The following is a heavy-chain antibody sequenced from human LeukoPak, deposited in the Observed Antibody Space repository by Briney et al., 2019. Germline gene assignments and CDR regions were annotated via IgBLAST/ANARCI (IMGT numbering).Heavy chain of an antibody. V-gene: IGHV3-23*01. CDR2: ISGSRGTT. CDR3: ARDSTVVTHFDY. D-gene: IGHD4-23*01. CDR1: GFTFSSYA. J-gene: IGHJ4*02. Sequence: GGSLRLSCAASGFTFSSYAMNWVRQAPGKGLEWVSGISGSRGTTYYADSVKGRFTISRDNSKNTLYLQMNSLRAEDTAVYYCARDSTVVTHFDYWGQGTLVTVSS.